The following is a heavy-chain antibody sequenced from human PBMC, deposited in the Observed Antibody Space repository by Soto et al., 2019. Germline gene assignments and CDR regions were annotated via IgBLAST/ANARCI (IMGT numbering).Heavy chain of an antibody. D-gene: IGHD2-15*01. CDR1: GFTVSSNY. Sequence: LRLSCAASGFTVSSNYMSWVRQAPGKGLGWVSVIYSGGSTYYADSVKGTFTISRDNSKNTLYLQMNSLRAEDTAVYYCAKGVVLVAATLFDYWGQGTLVTVSS. CDR2: IYSGGST. V-gene: IGHV3-66*01. CDR3: AKGVVLVAATLFDY. J-gene: IGHJ4*02.